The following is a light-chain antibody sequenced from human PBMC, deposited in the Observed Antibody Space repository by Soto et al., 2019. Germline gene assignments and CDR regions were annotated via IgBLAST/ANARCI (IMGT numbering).Light chain of an antibody. J-gene: IGLJ2*01. Sequence: QSALTQPPSVSGAPGRRVTISCTGSSSNIGAGYVVHWYQHLPGTAPKLLIYSNNNRPSGVPDRFSGSMSGTSASLAITGLQAEDEADYYCQSYDRSLSGVVFGGGTQLTVL. CDR3: QSYDRSLSGVV. CDR1: SSNIGAGYV. CDR2: SNN. V-gene: IGLV1-40*01.